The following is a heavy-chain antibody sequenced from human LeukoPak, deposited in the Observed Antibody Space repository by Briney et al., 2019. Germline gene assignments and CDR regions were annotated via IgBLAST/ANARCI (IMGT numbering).Heavy chain of an antibody. CDR2: INHSGST. CDR3: LRAHWSITSI. Sequence: PSETLSLTCAVYGGSFSGYYWSWIRQPPGKGREWIGQINHSGSTNYNPSLKSRDTISLDTAKNHFSLKLSSVAAADTAVYECLRAHWSITSIWGQGRMVTVSS. J-gene: IGHJ3*02. V-gene: IGHV4-34*01. CDR1: GGSFSGYY. D-gene: IGHD1-20*01.